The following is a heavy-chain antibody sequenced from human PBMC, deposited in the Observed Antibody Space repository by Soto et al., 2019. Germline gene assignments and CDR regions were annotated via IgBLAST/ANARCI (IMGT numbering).Heavy chain of an antibody. CDR1: RFTFSSYV. J-gene: IGHJ5*02. CDR2: ISGSGGSA. V-gene: IGHV3-23*01. CDR3: AKDRRDYYGSGSSDWNAP. Sequence: DVRLLESGGGLVQPGGSLRLSCAASRFTFSSYVMTWVRQAPWKGLEWVSSISGSGGSAYYADSLKGRFTISRDNSKNTLYLHMNSRRAEDTAVYYCAKDRRDYYGSGSSDWNAPWGQGTLGTVSS. D-gene: IGHD3-10*01.